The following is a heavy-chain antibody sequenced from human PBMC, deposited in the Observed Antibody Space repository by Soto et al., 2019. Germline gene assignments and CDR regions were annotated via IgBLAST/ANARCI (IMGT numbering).Heavy chain of an antibody. J-gene: IGHJ4*02. D-gene: IGHD3-3*01. CDR2: INHSGST. Sequence: SETLSLTCAVYGGSFSGYYWSWIRQPPGKGLEWIGEINHSGSTNYNPSLKSRVTISVDTSKNQFSLKLSSVTAADTAVYYCARGHPLGYASWSGYHKAFDYWGQGTLVTVSS. V-gene: IGHV4-34*01. CDR1: GGSFSGYY. CDR3: ARGHPLGYASWSGYHKAFDY.